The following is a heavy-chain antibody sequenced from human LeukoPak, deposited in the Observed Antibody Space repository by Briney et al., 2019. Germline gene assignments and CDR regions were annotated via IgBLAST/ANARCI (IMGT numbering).Heavy chain of an antibody. J-gene: IGHJ4*02. Sequence: GGSLRLSCAASAFTFSNYAMNWVRQAPGKGLEWVSVISGSGDGTYYADSVRGRFTISRDNSKNTLYLQMKSLRAEDTAVYYCAKAGEQQWLRMHFDNWGQGTLVTVSS. V-gene: IGHV3-23*01. D-gene: IGHD5-18*01. CDR1: AFTFSNYA. CDR2: ISGSGDGT. CDR3: AKAGEQQWLRMHFDN.